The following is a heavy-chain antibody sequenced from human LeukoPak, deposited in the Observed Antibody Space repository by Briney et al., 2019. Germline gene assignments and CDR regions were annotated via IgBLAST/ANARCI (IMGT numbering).Heavy chain of an antibody. CDR1: GYTFPDYH. CDR2: INPNSGDT. J-gene: IGHJ4*02. D-gene: IGHD3-16*02. CDR3: ARGRGAVIVNYFDY. Sequence: ASVKVSCKASGYTFPDYHMHWVRQAPGQGLEWMGWINPNSGDTNYAQNFQGRVTMTRDTSISTAYMELSRLRSDDTAVYYCARGRGAVIVNYFDYWGQGALVTVSS. V-gene: IGHV1-2*02.